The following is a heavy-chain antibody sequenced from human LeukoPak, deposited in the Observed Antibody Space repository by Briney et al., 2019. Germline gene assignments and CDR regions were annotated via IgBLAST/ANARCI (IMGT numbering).Heavy chain of an antibody. J-gene: IGHJ4*02. V-gene: IGHV4-34*01. CDR2: LNHSGSN. D-gene: IGHD3-10*01. CDR3: ARYYGSGSYHDY. CDR1: GGSFSGYY. Sequence: SETLSLTCAVYGGSFSGYYWSWLHQPPGKGLEWIGELNHSGSNNYNPSLKSRVTLSVDPSKNHSSLKLSSVTAADTAVYYYARYYGSGSYHDYWGQGTLVTVSS.